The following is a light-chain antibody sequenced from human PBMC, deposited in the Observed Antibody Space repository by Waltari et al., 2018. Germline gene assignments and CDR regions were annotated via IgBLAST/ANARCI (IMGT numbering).Light chain of an antibody. V-gene: IGLV1-44*01. CDR1: SSNIGRDT. CDR3: ATWDDSLNGRV. CDR2: GND. Sequence: QSVLTQPPSASGTPGQRVTISCSGSSSNIGRDTVNWYQQVPGTAPKLLIHGNDQRPAGVPDRFSGSKSGTSASLAITGLQSEDEADYYCATWDDSLNGRVFGGGTKLTVL. J-gene: IGLJ3*02.